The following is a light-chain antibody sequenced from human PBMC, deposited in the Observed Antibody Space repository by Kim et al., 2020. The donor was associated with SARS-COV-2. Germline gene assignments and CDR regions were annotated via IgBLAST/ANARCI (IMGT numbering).Light chain of an antibody. Sequence: SASVGDRVTITCRASQNIDTWLAWYQQKPGKAPKVRIYRASSLQSGVPSRFSGSGSGTEFALTITSLQPDDFATYYCQQYKSLMYTFGQGTKLEI. CDR3: QQYKSLMYT. CDR2: RAS. CDR1: QNIDTW. V-gene: IGKV1-5*03. J-gene: IGKJ2*01.